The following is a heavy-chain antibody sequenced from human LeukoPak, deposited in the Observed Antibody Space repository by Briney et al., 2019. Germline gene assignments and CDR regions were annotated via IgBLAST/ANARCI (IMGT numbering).Heavy chain of an antibody. CDR3: ARDGGSSWYHDAFDI. D-gene: IGHD6-13*01. Sequence: ASVKVSCKASGYTFTGYYMHWVRQAPGQGLEWMGWINPNSGGTNYAQKFQGRVTMTRDTSISTAYMELSRLRSDDTAVYYCARDGGSSWYHDAFDIWGQGTMVTVSS. J-gene: IGHJ3*02. CDR1: GYTFTGYY. CDR2: INPNSGGT. V-gene: IGHV1-2*02.